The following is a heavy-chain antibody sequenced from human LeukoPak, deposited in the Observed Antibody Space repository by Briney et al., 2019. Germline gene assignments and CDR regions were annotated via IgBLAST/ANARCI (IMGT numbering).Heavy chain of an antibody. D-gene: IGHD6-6*01. J-gene: IGHJ6*03. Sequence: PGGSLRLSCAASGFTFSNYWLHWVRQAPGKGLVWVSRINFDGTTTNYADSVKGRLTISRDNAKNTLYLQMNSLRAEDTAVYYCARGAARAYYMDVWGKGTTVTVSS. CDR3: ARGAARAYYMDV. CDR1: GFTFSNYW. V-gene: IGHV3-74*01. CDR2: INFDGTTT.